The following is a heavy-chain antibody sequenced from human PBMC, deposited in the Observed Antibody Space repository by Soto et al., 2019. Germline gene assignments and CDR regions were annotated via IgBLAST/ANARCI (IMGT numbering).Heavy chain of an antibody. J-gene: IGHJ6*02. Sequence: QVLLVQSGAEVKKPGSSVRVSCKTSGGTFSSFAISWVRLAPGQGLEWMGVIVPMFAAPTYAQKFQGRVSITADESTRTAYMGLSRLRSDDTAVYDCARDRVMRGNAYYYGMDVWGQGTTVTVSS. V-gene: IGHV1-69*12. CDR2: IVPMFAAP. D-gene: IGHD2-21*01. CDR1: GGTFSSFA. CDR3: ARDRVMRGNAYYYGMDV.